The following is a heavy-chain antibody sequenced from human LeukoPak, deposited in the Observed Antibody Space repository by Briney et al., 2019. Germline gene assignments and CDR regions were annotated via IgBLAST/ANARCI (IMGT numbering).Heavy chain of an antibody. CDR3: AKGYSRYGSGSHGDY. CDR1: GFTFSSYA. Sequence: GGSLRLSCAASGFTFSSYAMSWVRQAPAKGLEWVSAISGSGGSTYYADSVKGRFTISRDNSKNTLYLQMNSLRAEDTAVYYCAKGYSRYGSGSHGDYWGQGTLVTVSS. J-gene: IGHJ4*02. V-gene: IGHV3-23*01. CDR2: ISGSGGST. D-gene: IGHD3-10*01.